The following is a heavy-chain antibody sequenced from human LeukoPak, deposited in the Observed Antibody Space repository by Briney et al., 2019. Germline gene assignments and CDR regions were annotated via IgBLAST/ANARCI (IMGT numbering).Heavy chain of an antibody. D-gene: IGHD4-17*01. CDR3: ARRYGDYGYGWFDP. CDR2: IYTSGST. J-gene: IGHJ5*02. Sequence: SQTLSLTCTVSGGSISSASYYWSWIRQPAGKGLEWIGRIYTSGSTNYNPSLKSRVTISIDTSKNQFSLKLSSVTDADTAVYYCARRYGDYGYGWFDPWGQGTLVTVSS. CDR1: GGSISSASYY. V-gene: IGHV4-61*02.